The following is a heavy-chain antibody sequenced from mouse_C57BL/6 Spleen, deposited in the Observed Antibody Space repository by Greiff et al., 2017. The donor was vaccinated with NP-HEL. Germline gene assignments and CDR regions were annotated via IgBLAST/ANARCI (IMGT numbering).Heavy chain of an antibody. CDR1: GFTFSSYA. Sequence: EVQLMESGGGLVKPGGSLKLSCAASGFTFSSYAMSWVRQTPEKRLEWVATISDGGSYTYYPDNVKGRFTISRDNAKNNLYLQMSHLKSEDTAMYYCARDRSLAYWGQGTLVTVSA. CDR3: ARDRSLAY. CDR2: ISDGGSYT. J-gene: IGHJ3*01. V-gene: IGHV5-4*01. D-gene: IGHD1-1*01.